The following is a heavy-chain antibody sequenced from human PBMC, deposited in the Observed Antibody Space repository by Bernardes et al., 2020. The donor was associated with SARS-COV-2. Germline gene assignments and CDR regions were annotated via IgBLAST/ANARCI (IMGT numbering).Heavy chain of an antibody. J-gene: IGHJ6*03. D-gene: IGHD3-10*01. CDR1: GFTFSTYW. CDR3: ARVETYGSGSFYSYYNMDV. Sequence: GGSLRLSCAASGFTFSTYWMSWVRQAPGKGLEWVANINEDGSEAYYVDSLKGRFTISRENAQNSLYLQMSRLRAEDTAVYYCARVETYGSGSFYSYYNMDVWGQGTTVTVS. V-gene: IGHV3-7*04. CDR2: INEDGSEA.